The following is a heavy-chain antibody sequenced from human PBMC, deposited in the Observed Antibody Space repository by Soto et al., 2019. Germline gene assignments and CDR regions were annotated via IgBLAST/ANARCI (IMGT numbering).Heavy chain of an antibody. CDR1: GGSISSYY. CDR2: IYYSGST. CDR3: ARLDRYYHYMDV. V-gene: IGHV4-59*08. Sequence: PSETLSLTCTVSGGSISSYYWTWIRQPPGKGLEWIGYIYYSGSTNHNPSLKSRVTISVATSKTQFSLKLSSVTAADTAVYYCARLDRYYHYMDVWGKGTTVTVSS. D-gene: IGHD1-20*01. J-gene: IGHJ6*03.